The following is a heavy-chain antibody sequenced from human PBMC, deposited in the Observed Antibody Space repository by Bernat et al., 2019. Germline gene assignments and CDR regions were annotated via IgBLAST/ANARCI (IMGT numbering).Heavy chain of an antibody. D-gene: IGHD6-19*01. CDR1: GFTFRGYW. Sequence: EVQLVESGGGLVQPGGSLRLSCSASGFTFRGYWMTWVRQAPGKGLECVANIKEDGSDKYYVDSVKGRCTISRDNAQNSLYLQLNSLRGEDTAVYYCARRRGSASLDYWGQGTLITVSS. V-gene: IGHV3-7*03. CDR2: IKEDGSDK. CDR3: ARRRGSASLDY. J-gene: IGHJ4*02.